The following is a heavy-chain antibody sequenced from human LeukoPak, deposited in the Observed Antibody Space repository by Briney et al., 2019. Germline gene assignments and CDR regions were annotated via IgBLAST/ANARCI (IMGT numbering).Heavy chain of an antibody. CDR2: ISAYNGNT. J-gene: IGHJ3*02. V-gene: IGHV1-18*01. D-gene: IGHD3-16*02. Sequence: ASVKVSCKASGYTFISYGISWVRQAPGQGLEWMGWISAYNGNTNYVKKLQGRVTMTTDTSTSTAYMELRSLRSDDTAVYYCARDFRLGELLLSHAFDIWGQGTMVTVSS. CDR1: GYTFISYG. CDR3: ARDFRLGELLLSHAFDI.